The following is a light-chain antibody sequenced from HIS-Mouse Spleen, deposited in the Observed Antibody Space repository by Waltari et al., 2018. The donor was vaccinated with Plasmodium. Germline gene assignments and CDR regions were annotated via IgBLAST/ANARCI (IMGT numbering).Light chain of an antibody. Sequence: EIVMTQSPATLSVSPGERATLSCRASPSVSSNLAWYQQKPGQAPRLLIYCASTRATGIPARFSGSGSGTEFTLTISSLQSEDFAVYYCQQYNNWSFTFGPGTKVDIK. CDR3: QQYNNWSFT. CDR2: CAS. CDR1: PSVSSN. J-gene: IGKJ3*01. V-gene: IGKV3-15*01.